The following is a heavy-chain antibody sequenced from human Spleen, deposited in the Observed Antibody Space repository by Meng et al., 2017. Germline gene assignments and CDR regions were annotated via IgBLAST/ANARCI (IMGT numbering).Heavy chain of an antibody. CDR3: TTDDPRDY. V-gene: IGHV3-15*01. J-gene: IGHJ4*02. CDR1: DFTVSTNY. Sequence: GESLKISCAASDFTVSTNYMGWARQAPGKGLEWVGRIKSKTDGGTTDYAAPVKGRFTISRDDSKNTLYLQMNSLKTEDTAVYYCTTDDPRDYWGQGTLVTVSS. CDR2: IKSKTDGGTT.